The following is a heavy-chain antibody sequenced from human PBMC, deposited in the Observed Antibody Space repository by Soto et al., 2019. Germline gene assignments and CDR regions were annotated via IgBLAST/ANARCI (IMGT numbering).Heavy chain of an antibody. J-gene: IGHJ6*02. V-gene: IGHV3-21*01. CDR3: AREGPYRYGMDV. D-gene: IGHD1-20*01. CDR2: ISSSSSYI. Sequence: GGSLRLSCAASEFTFSTYSMNWVRQAPGKGLEWVSSISSSSSYIYYAESVKGRVTISRDNAKNTLYLQMNSLRGEDTAVYYCAREGPYRYGMDVWGQGTTVTVSS. CDR1: EFTFSTYS.